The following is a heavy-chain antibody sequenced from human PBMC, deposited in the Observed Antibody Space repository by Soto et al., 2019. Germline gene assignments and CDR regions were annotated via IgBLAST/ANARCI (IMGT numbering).Heavy chain of an antibody. J-gene: IGHJ6*02. CDR3: ARDAPYYYASRMDV. CDR1: GIPVSSNY. D-gene: IGHD3-10*01. V-gene: IGHV3-53*04. Sequence: EVQLVESGGGLVQPGGSLRLSCAASGIPVSSNYMTWVRQAPGKRLEWVSVLHSGGDTYYANSVKGRFTISRHDSTNTLFLQMNSLTPEDTAVYYCARDAPYYYASRMDVWGHGTTVTVSS. CDR2: LHSGGDT.